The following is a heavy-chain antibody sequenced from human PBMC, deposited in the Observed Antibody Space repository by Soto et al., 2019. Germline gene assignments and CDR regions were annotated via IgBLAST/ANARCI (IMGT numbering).Heavy chain of an antibody. V-gene: IGHV4-4*07. CDR2: IYTSGST. CDR1: GGSISSYY. J-gene: IGHJ6*02. D-gene: IGHD3-9*01. CDR3: ARDDILTGYYRGGYYYYGMDV. Sequence: SETLSLTCTVSGGSISSYYWSWIRQPAGKGLEWMGRIYTSGSTNYNPSLKSRVTMSVDTSKNQFSLKLSSVTAADTAVYYCARDDILTGYYRGGYYYYGMDVWGQGTTVTVSS.